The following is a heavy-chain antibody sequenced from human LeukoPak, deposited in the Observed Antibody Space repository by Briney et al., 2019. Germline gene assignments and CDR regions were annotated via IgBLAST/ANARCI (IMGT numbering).Heavy chain of an antibody. V-gene: IGHV1-2*02. J-gene: IGHJ4*02. D-gene: IGHD2-8*01. Sequence: GASVKVSCKASGYTFTAYYMHWVRQAPGQGLEWMGWINPNSGGTNYAQKFQGRVTMTRDTPISTAYMELSRLRSDDTAVYYCARVGRAKMVYAKLFDYWGQGTLVTVSS. CDR3: ARVGRAKMVYAKLFDY. CDR1: GYTFTAYY. CDR2: INPNSGGT.